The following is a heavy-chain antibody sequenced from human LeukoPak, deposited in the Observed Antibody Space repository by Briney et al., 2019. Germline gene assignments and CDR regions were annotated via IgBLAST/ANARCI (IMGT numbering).Heavy chain of an antibody. CDR1: GYTFTSYG. CDR3: ARAGGYNWNDDLDY. Sequence: GASVKVSCKASGYTFTSYGISWVRQAPGQGLEWMGWISDYSGDTNYAQKLQGRVTMATDTSTSTAYMELRSLRSDDTAVYYCARAGGYNWNDDLDYWGQGTLVTVSS. CDR2: ISDYSGDT. D-gene: IGHD1-1*01. J-gene: IGHJ4*02. V-gene: IGHV1-18*01.